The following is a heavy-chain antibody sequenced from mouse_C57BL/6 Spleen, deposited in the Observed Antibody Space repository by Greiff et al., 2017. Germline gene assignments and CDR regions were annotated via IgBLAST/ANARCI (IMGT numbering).Heavy chain of an antibody. Sequence: EVQLQESGGGLVKPGGSLKLSCAASGFTFSDYGMHWVRQAPEKGLEWVAYISSGSSTNYYADTVKGRFTISRDNAKNTQFLQMTSLGSEDTAMYYCARATTGVYYGGWGQGTTLTVAT. CDR2: ISSGSSTN. CDR1: GFTFSDYG. CDR3: ARATTGVYYGG. D-gene: IGHD2-1*01. J-gene: IGHJ2*01. V-gene: IGHV5-17*01.